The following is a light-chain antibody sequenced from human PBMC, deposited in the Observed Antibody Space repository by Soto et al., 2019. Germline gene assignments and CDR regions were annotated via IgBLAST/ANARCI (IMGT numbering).Light chain of an antibody. CDR2: DAY. V-gene: IGKV3-11*01. Sequence: EVVLTQSPVTLSLCPGERATLSCRASQSFRGLLAWYQQKPGQAPRLLIYDAYNRATGIPPRFSGSGSGTDFTLTISSLEPEDSAVYYCQQRHMWPITFGQGTRLEIK. J-gene: IGKJ5*01. CDR3: QQRHMWPIT. CDR1: QSFRGL.